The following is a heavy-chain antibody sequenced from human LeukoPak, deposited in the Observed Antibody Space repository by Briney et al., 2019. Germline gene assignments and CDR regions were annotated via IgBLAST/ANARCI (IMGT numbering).Heavy chain of an antibody. V-gene: IGHV3-9*03. CDR2: ISWNSGSI. CDR3: AKDVSPSMVRGELSPHFDY. Sequence: GGSLRLSCAASGFTFDDYAMHWVRQAPGKGLEWVSGISWNSGSIGYADSVKGRFTISRDNAKNSLYLQMNSLRAEDMALYYCAKDVSPSMVRGELSPHFDYWGQGTLVTVSS. D-gene: IGHD3-10*01. J-gene: IGHJ4*02. CDR1: GFTFDDYA.